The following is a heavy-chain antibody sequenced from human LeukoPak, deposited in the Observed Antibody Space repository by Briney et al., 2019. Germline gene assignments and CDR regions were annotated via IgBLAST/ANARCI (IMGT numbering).Heavy chain of an antibody. Sequence: PSETLSLTCTVSGGSISSSSYYWGWIRQPPGKGLEWIGSIYYSGSTYYNPSLKSRVTISVDTSKNQFSLKLSSVTAADTAVYYCASLILEGWFDPWGQGTLVTVSS. CDR2: IYYSGST. CDR3: ASLILEGWFDP. CDR1: GGSISSSSYY. J-gene: IGHJ5*02. V-gene: IGHV4-39*07.